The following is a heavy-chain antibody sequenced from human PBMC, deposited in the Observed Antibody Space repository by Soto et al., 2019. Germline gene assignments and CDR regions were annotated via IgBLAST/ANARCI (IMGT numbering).Heavy chain of an antibody. Sequence: EVPLLESGGGLVQPGGSLRLSCAASEFTFSSYAMSWVRQAPGKGLEWVSGISGSGGSTYYADSVKGRFTISRDNSXXMLYLQMNSVRAEDTAVYYCAKPSQGALYYSGMDVWGQGTTVTVSS. CDR1: EFTFSSYA. J-gene: IGHJ6*02. V-gene: IGHV3-23*01. CDR3: AKPSQGALYYSGMDV. CDR2: ISGSGGST.